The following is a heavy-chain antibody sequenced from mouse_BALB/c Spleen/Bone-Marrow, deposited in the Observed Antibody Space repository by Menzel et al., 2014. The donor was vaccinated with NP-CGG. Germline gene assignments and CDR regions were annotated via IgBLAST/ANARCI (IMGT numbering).Heavy chain of an antibody. CDR2: IWSDGST. CDR3: ARKPYGNYAIDY. D-gene: IGHD2-10*02. Sequence: VHLVESGPGLVTPSQSLSIPCTVSEFSLTTYGIHWVRQPPGKGLEWLVVIWSDGSTTYNSALKSSLSISKDNSKSQVFLKMNILQTDDTAMYYCARKPYGNYAIDYWGQGTSVTVSS. V-gene: IGHV2-6*02. J-gene: IGHJ4*01. CDR1: EFSLTTYG.